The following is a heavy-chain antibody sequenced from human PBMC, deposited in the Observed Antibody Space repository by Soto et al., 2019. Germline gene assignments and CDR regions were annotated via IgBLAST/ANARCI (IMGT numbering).Heavy chain of an antibody. V-gene: IGHV2-70*01. D-gene: IGHD6-13*01. Sequence: SGPTLVNPTQTLTLTCTFSGFSLSTSGMCVSWIRQPPGKALEWLALIDWDDDKYYSTSLKTRLTISKDTSKNQVVLTMTNMDPVDTATYYCARRNSYSGSWPHFAYWGQGTLVTVSS. CDR2: IDWDDDK. J-gene: IGHJ4*02. CDR1: GFSLSTSGMC. CDR3: ARRNSYSGSWPHFAY.